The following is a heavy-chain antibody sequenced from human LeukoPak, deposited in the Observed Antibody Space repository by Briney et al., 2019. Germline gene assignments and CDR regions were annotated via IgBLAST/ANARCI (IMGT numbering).Heavy chain of an antibody. V-gene: IGHV3-23*01. CDR2: ICGSGGST. Sequence: GGSLRLSCAASGFSFSSYAMSWVRQAPGKRLEWVSAICGSGGSTYYADSVKGRFTISRDNSNNTLYLQMNSLRAEDTAVYYCANPMATKFFDYWGQGTLVTVSS. CDR1: GFSFSSYA. D-gene: IGHD5-24*01. CDR3: ANPMATKFFDY. J-gene: IGHJ4*02.